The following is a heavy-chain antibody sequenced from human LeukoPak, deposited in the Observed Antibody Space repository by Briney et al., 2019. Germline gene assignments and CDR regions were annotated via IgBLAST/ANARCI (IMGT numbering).Heavy chain of an antibody. CDR2: IYYSGST. J-gene: IGHJ4*02. D-gene: IGHD5-18*01. V-gene: IGHV4-30-4*01. CDR3: AREGRGYSYGFDY. Sequence: PSETLSLTCTVSGGSISSYYWSWIRQPPGKGLEWIGYIYYSGSTYYNPSLKSRVTISVDTSKNQFSLKLSSVTAADTAVYYCAREGRGYSYGFDYWGQGTLVTVSS. CDR1: GGSISSYY.